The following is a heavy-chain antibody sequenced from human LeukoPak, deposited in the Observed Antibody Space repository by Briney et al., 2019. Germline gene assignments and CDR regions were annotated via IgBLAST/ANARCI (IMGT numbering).Heavy chain of an antibody. Sequence: SETLSLTCTVSGGSISSSSYYWGWIRQPPGKGLEWIGSIYYSGSTYYNPSLKSRVTISVDTSKNQFSLKLSSVTAADTAVYYCARQGPGYSSSWYGAFGVDYYYYYGIDVWGQGTTVTVSS. CDR2: IYYSGST. J-gene: IGHJ6*02. V-gene: IGHV4-39*01. D-gene: IGHD6-13*01. CDR1: GGSISSSSYY. CDR3: ARQGPGYSSSWYGAFGVDYYYYYGIDV.